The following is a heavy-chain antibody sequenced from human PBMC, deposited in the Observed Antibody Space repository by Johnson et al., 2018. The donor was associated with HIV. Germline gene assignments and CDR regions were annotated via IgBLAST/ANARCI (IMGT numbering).Heavy chain of an antibody. V-gene: IGHV3-30*03. CDR3: ARLRVAFDI. J-gene: IGHJ3*02. D-gene: IGHD4-17*01. CDR2: ISYDGSKK. CDR1: GFTFSSYG. Sequence: QVQLVESGGGVVQPGRSLRLSCAASGFTFSSYGMYWVRQAPGKGLEWVALISYDGSKKKKADSVKGRFTISRDNSKNTVYLQMNSLRSDDTAVYYCARLRVAFDIWGQGTMVTVSS.